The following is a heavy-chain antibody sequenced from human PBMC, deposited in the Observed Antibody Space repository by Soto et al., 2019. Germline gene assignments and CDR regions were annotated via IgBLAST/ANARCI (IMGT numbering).Heavy chain of an antibody. V-gene: IGHV3-33*01. D-gene: IGHD2-15*01. CDR2: ICYDGSNK. CDR1: GFTFSSYG. CDR3: AREGVVVAATRFFDY. J-gene: IGHJ4*02. Sequence: QVQLVESGGGVVQPGRSLRLSCAASGFTFSSYGMHWVRQAPGKGLEWVAVICYDGSNKYYADSVKGRFTISRDNSKNTLYLQMNSLRAEDTAVYYCAREGVVVAATRFFDYWGQGTLVTVSS.